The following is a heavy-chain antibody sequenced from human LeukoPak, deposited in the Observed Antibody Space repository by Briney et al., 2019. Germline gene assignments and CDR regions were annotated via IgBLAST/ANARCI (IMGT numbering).Heavy chain of an antibody. CDR3: ARLNSYVDTAILAADVAAFDI. Sequence: SGTLSLTCAVSGGSISSSNWWSWVRQPPGKGLEWIGEIYHSGSTNYNPSLKNRVTIPVDKSKNQFSLKLSSVTAADTAVYYCARLNSYVDTAILAADVAAFDIWGQGTMVTVSS. D-gene: IGHD5-18*01. J-gene: IGHJ3*02. CDR1: GGSISSSNW. V-gene: IGHV4-4*02. CDR2: IYHSGST.